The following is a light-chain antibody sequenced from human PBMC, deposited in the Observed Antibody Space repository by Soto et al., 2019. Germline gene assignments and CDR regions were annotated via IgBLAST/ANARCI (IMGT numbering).Light chain of an antibody. Sequence: QSVLTQAPSASGTPGQTVTISCSGNNSNIGSYTLNWYRQLPGTAPKLIIFANHLRPSGVPDRFSGSKSGTSASLAISALQSEDEGDYYCATWDDNLLGPVFGGGTQVTVL. J-gene: IGLJ3*02. V-gene: IGLV1-44*01. CDR1: NSNIGSYT. CDR3: ATWDDNLLGPV. CDR2: ANH.